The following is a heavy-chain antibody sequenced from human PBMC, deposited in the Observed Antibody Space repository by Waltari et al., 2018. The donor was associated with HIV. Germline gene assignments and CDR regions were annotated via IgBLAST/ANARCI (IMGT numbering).Heavy chain of an antibody. CDR2: FDPADGQP. J-gene: IGHJ4*02. Sequence: QVQLVQSGAELKNPGASVKVSCRVSGYTLTDLSMHWVRQAPEIGLEWVGGFDPADGQPVYAQNFQGRVTMTEDTSTDTVYMELTSLRSEDTAVYYCATGKGPYDFWSGLYWGQGTLVTVSS. CDR3: ATGKGPYDFWSGLY. CDR1: GYTLTDLS. D-gene: IGHD3-3*01. V-gene: IGHV1-24*01.